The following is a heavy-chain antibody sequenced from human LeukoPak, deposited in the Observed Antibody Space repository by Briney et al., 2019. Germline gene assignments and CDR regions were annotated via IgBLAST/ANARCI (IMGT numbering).Heavy chain of an antibody. CDR2: IRYDGSNK. D-gene: IGHD1-26*01. Sequence: GGSLRLSCAASGFTFSSYGMHWVRQAPGKGLEWVAFIRYDGSNKYYADSVKGRFTISRDNSKNSLYLQMNSLRDEDTAIYYCARDPYSGTYYQYYYYYMDVWGKGTTVTVSS. J-gene: IGHJ6*03. CDR3: ARDPYSGTYYQYYYYYMDV. V-gene: IGHV3-30*02. CDR1: GFTFSSYG.